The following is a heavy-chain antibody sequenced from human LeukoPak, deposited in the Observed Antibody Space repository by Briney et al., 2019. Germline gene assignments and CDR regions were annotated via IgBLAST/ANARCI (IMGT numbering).Heavy chain of an antibody. Sequence: SETLSLTCTVSGGSISSSTYYWVWIRQPPGKGLEWIGSINYSGNTYYNPSLKSRVTISVDTSKNQFSLKLSSVTAADTAVYYCASTTMVRGVRMWNWFDPWGQGTLVTVSS. V-gene: IGHV4-39*07. D-gene: IGHD3-10*01. CDR1: GGSISSSTYY. J-gene: IGHJ5*02. CDR3: ASTTMVRGVRMWNWFDP. CDR2: INYSGNT.